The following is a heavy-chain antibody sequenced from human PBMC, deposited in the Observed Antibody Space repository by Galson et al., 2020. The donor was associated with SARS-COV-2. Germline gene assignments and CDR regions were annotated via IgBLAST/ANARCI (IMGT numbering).Heavy chain of an antibody. J-gene: IGHJ4*02. V-gene: IGHV3-49*03. CDR3: SRDRELTTAPYFDY. CDR2: IRSKTFGGTT. Sequence: GGSLRLSCSTSGFTFRDYEVTWFRQAPGKGLEWVGFIRSKTFGGTTGYAASVRGRFTISRDDSESIAYLQMNSLKTEDTAVYYCSRDRELTTAPYFDYWGQGTLVTVSS. CDR1: GFTFRDYE. D-gene: IGHD4-4*01.